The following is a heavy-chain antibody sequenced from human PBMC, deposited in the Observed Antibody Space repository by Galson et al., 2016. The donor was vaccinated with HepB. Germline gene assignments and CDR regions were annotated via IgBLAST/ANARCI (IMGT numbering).Heavy chain of an antibody. Sequence: SLRLSCAASGFTFSDHYMDWVRQAPGKGLEWVGRSRNKANSYTTEYAASEKGRYNISRDDSKNALYLQMNGLITEDTAVYYCSRRTSSSGWYWLDWGQGTLVTVSS. D-gene: IGHD6-19*01. CDR3: SRRTSSSGWYWLD. CDR2: SRNKANSYTT. CDR1: GFTFSDHY. J-gene: IGHJ4*02. V-gene: IGHV3-72*01.